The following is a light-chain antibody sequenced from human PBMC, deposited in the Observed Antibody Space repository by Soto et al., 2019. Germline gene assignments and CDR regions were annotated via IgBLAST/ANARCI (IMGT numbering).Light chain of an antibody. CDR1: QSVSNNH. J-gene: IGKJ2*01. CDR2: GAS. Sequence: DIVLTQSPGSLSLSPRARATLSGRASQSVSNNHLAWYQQKPGQAPRLLIYGASRRATGIPGRFSGSGSGTEFTLTISRLEPEDFAVYYCQQYGSSTYTFGQGTKVDIK. CDR3: QQYGSSTYT. V-gene: IGKV3-20*01.